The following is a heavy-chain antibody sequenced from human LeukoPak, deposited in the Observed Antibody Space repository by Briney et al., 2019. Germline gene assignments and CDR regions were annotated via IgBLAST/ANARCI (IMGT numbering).Heavy chain of an antibody. CDR3: ATALFRSLVWPSYIVLDY. D-gene: IGHD2-8*02. V-gene: IGHV1-3*03. J-gene: IGHJ4*02. CDR1: GYTFTSYA. CDR2: INAGNGNT. Sequence: ASVKVSCKASGYTFTSYAMHWVRQAPGQRLEWMGWINAGNGNTKYSQEFQGRVTMTEDTSTDTAYMELSSLRSEDTAVYYCATALFRSLVWPSYIVLDYWGQGTLVTVSS.